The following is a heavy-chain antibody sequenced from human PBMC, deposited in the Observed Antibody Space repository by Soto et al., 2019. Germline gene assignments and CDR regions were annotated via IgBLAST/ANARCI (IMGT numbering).Heavy chain of an antibody. CDR3: AKVYFGESDGFDI. CDR2: ITASGRTP. CDR1: GFTFSNFA. V-gene: IGHV3-23*01. D-gene: IGHD3-16*01. Sequence: VNLLESGGGLVQPGGSLRLSCAASGFTFSNFAMSWVRQAPGRGLEWVLEITASGRTPSYADSVKGRFTISKDESKNTLYLQMTSLRADDTALYYCAKVYFGESDGFDIWGQGTMVTVSS. J-gene: IGHJ3*02.